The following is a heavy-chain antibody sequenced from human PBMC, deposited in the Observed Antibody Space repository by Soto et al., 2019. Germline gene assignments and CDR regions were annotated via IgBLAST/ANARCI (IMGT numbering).Heavy chain of an antibody. D-gene: IGHD2-2*01. V-gene: IGHV1-18*01. J-gene: IGHJ5*02. CDR2: ISLYSDGT. CDR3: ARVVPGAEAWFGP. Sequence: ASVKVSCKTSGYTFSNYGITWVRQAPGQPLEWLGWISLYSDGTNYAQKFQGRVSMTTDASTTTAYMELRSLKSDDTAVYYCARVVPGAEAWFGPWGQGTLVTVSS. CDR1: GYTFSNYG.